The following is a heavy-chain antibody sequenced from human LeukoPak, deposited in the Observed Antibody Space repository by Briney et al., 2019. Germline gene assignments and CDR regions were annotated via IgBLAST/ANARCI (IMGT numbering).Heavy chain of an antibody. Sequence: SSETLSLTCIVSGGSISSYHWSWIRQPPGKGLEWIGYISYSGSTNYNPSLKSRVTISVDTSKNQFSLRLSSVTAADTAVYYCARRESSGFFDYWGQGTLVTVSS. CDR3: ARRESSGFFDY. J-gene: IGHJ4*02. V-gene: IGHV4-59*08. CDR1: GGSISSYH. D-gene: IGHD6-19*01. CDR2: ISYSGST.